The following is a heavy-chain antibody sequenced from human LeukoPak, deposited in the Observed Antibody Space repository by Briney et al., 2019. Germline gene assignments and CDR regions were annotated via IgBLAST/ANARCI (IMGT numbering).Heavy chain of an antibody. D-gene: IGHD4/OR15-4a*01. J-gene: IGHJ5*02. CDR3: VRIPNSANFPNWFDP. CDR2: ISSSSDYI. Sequence: PGESLRLSCAAAGFTFSSSTMNWARQAPGKGLEWVSSISSSSDYIYYADSVKGRFTISRDNAKNSLYLQMNSLRAEDTALYYCVRIPNSANFPNWFDPWGQGTLVTVSS. CDR1: GFTFSSST. V-gene: IGHV3-21*01.